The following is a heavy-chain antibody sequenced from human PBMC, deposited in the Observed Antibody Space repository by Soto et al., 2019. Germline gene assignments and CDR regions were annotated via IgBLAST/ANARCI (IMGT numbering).Heavy chain of an antibody. Sequence: SETLSLTCNASGGSITSSGSAWGWIRQSPGKGLERIGTIDYSGNIYYIPSLKSRVTISVDTSKNQFSLKLSSVTAADTAVYYCARRHVSGSYDYWGQGTQVTVSS. J-gene: IGHJ4*02. D-gene: IGHD3-10*01. V-gene: IGHV4-39*01. CDR3: ARRHVSGSYDY. CDR2: IDYSGNI. CDR1: GGSITSSGSA.